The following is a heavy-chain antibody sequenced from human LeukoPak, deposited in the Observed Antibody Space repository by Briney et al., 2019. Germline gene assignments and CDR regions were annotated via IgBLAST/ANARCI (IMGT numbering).Heavy chain of an antibody. D-gene: IGHD4-23*01. V-gene: IGHV4-39*07. CDR3: ARDYGGNGVSAFDI. Sequence: SETLSLTCTVSGDSISSSSYYWGWIRQPPGKGLEWIGSLYYSGSTYYNPSLKSRVTISGDTSKNHFSLKLSSVTAADTAVYYCARDYGGNGVSAFDIWGQGTMVTVSS. CDR2: LYYSGST. CDR1: GDSISSSSYY. J-gene: IGHJ3*02.